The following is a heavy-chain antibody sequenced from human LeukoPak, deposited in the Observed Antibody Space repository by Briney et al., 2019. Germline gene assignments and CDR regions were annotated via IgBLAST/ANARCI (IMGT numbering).Heavy chain of an antibody. J-gene: IGHJ4*02. V-gene: IGHV3-30*18. D-gene: IGHD4-17*01. CDR3: AKRPSDYGDYVSYFDY. Sequence: GRSLRLSCAASGFTFSSYGMHWVRQAPGKGLEWVGVISDDGRRKDYADSVKGRFTISRDNSKDTLYLQMNSLRAEDTAAYYCAKRPSDYGDYVSYFDYWGQGTLVTVSS. CDR2: ISDDGRRK. CDR1: GFTFSSYG.